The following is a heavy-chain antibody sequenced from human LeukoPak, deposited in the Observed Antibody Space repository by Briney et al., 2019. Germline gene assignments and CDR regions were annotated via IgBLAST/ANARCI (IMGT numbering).Heavy chain of an antibody. CDR1: GGSISSSSYY. J-gene: IGHJ5*02. V-gene: IGHV4-39*07. Sequence: SETLSLTCTVSGGSISSSSYYWGWIRQPPGKGLEWIGSIYYSGSTNYNPSLKSRVTMSVDTSKNQFSLKLSSVTAADTAVYYCARGSYVGWFDPWGQGTLVTVSS. CDR3: ARGSYVGWFDP. D-gene: IGHD2-8*01. CDR2: IYYSGST.